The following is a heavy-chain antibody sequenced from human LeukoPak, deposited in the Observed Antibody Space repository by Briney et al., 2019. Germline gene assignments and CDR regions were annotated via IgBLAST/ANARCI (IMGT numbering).Heavy chain of an antibody. D-gene: IGHD7-27*01. J-gene: IGHJ4*02. CDR2: ISNSSSYI. V-gene: IGHV3-21*01. CDR1: GFTFSSYS. CDR3: ATLPGGWGSSL. Sequence: GGSLRLSCAASGFTFSSYSMNWVRQAPGKGLEWVSSISNSSSYIYYADSVKGRFTISRDNAKNSLYLQMNSLRAEDTAVYYCATLPGGWGSSLWGQGTLVTVSS.